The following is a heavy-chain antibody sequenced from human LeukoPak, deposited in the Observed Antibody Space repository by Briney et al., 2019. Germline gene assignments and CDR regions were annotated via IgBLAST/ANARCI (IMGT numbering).Heavy chain of an antibody. CDR1: GFTFSDCY. D-gene: IGHD3-16*02. J-gene: IGHJ4*02. Sequence: PGGSLRLSCAASGFTFSDCYMSWIRQAPGKGLEWVSYISSSGSTIYYADSVKGRFTISRDNAKNSLYLQMNSLRAEDTAVYYCARDTGGDYVWGSYRYYFDYWGQGTLVTVSS. CDR3: ARDTGGDYVWGSYRYYFDY. CDR2: ISSSGSTI. V-gene: IGHV3-11*01.